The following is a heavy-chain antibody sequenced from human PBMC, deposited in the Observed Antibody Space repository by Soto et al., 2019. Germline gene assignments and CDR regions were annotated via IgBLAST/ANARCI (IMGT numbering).Heavy chain of an antibody. CDR3: ARDPRSSSWYWDY. Sequence: SETLSLTCAVYGGSFSGYYWSWIRQPPGKGLEWIGEINHSGSTNYNPSLKSRVTISVDTSKNQFSLKLSSVTAADTAVYYCARDPRSSSWYWDYWGQGTLVIVSS. J-gene: IGHJ4*02. D-gene: IGHD6-13*01. V-gene: IGHV4-34*01. CDR1: GGSFSGYY. CDR2: INHSGST.